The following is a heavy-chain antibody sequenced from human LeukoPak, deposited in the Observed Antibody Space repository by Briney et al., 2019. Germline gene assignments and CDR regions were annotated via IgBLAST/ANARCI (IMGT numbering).Heavy chain of an antibody. Sequence: GGSLRLSCAASGFTFSSYAMHWVRQAPGKGLEYVSAISSNGGSTYYANSVKGRFTISRDNSKNTLYLQMGSLRAEDMAVYYCAVGYCSGGSCYRGVYFDYWGQGTLVTVSS. CDR3: AVGYCSGGSCYRGVYFDY. D-gene: IGHD2-15*01. J-gene: IGHJ4*02. V-gene: IGHV3-64*01. CDR2: ISSNGGST. CDR1: GFTFSSYA.